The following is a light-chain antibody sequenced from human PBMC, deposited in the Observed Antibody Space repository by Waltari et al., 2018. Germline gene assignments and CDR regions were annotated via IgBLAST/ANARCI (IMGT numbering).Light chain of an antibody. V-gene: IGLV2-14*03. J-gene: IGLJ3*02. Sequence: QSALTQPASVSGSPGQSITISCIGTSSDIGGYNYVSWYQQHPVKAPKVMIYDVTKRPSVVSNRFSGSKSGSPASLTISGLQAEDEADYYCSSYTSSNTWVFGGGTKLTVL. CDR3: SSYTSSNTWV. CDR1: SSDIGGYNY. CDR2: DVT.